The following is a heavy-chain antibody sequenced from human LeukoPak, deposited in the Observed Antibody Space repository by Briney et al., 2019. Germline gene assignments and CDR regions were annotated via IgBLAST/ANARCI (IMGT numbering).Heavy chain of an antibody. Sequence: GGSLRLSCAASGFTFTNYGMNWFRQAPGKGLEWVSYISSGGSDIYYADSVKGRFTISRDSAKRSVFLQMTRLRAEDTALYYCASGYDFSSGSKRGFDYWGQGTLVTVSS. CDR3: ASGYDFSSGSKRGFDY. J-gene: IGHJ4*02. CDR2: ISSGGSDI. V-gene: IGHV3-48*01. D-gene: IGHD3-3*01. CDR1: GFTFTNYG.